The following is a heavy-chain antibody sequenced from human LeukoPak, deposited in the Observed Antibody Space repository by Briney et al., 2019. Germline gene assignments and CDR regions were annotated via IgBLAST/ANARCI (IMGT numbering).Heavy chain of an antibody. CDR1: GYTFASYG. D-gene: IGHD3-3*01. J-gene: IGHJ5*02. V-gene: IGHV1-18*01. CDR3: ASYYEDWFDP. CDR2: ISAYNGNT. Sequence: ASVKVSCKDSGYTFASYGISWVRQAPGQGLEWMGWISAYNGNTNYAQKLQGRVTMTTDTSTSTAYMELRSLRSEDTAVYYCASYYEDWFDPWGQGTLVTVSS.